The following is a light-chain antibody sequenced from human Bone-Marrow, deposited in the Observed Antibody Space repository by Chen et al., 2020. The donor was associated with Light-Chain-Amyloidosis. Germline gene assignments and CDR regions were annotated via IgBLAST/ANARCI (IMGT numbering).Light chain of an antibody. CDR2: DDS. CDR3: QVWDRSSDRPV. V-gene: IGLV3-21*02. J-gene: IGLJ3*02. Sequence: SYVLTQPSSVSVAQGQTAAIACGGNNIGSTSVQWYQQTPGQAPLLVVYDDSDRPSGIPERLSGSNSGNTATLTISRVEAGDEADYYCQVWDRSSDRPVFGGGTKLTVL. CDR1: NIGSTS.